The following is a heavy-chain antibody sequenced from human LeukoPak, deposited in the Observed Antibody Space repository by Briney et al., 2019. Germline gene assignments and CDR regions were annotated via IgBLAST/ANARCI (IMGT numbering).Heavy chain of an antibody. CDR2: INSDGSST. J-gene: IGHJ4*02. V-gene: IGHV3-74*01. Sequence: GGSLRLSCAASGFTFSSYWMHWVRQAPGKGLVWVSRINSDGSSTSYADSVKGRFTISRDNAKNTLYLQMHSLRAEDTPVHYCARAPCSSTSCYPTPFDYSGPGTPVTVS. CDR3: ARAPCSSTSCYPTPFDY. D-gene: IGHD2-2*01. CDR1: GFTFSSYW.